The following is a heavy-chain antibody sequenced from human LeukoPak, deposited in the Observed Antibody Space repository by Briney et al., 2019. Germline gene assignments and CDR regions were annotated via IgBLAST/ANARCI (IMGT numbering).Heavy chain of an antibody. CDR1: GYTFSSFV. D-gene: IGHD2-15*01. V-gene: IGHV1-8*02. J-gene: IGHJ5*02. CDR2: MNPNSGNT. CDR3: AREISPVGFDP. Sequence: GASVKVSCKASGYTFSSFVINWVRQATGQGLEWMGWMNPNSGNTGYAQKFQGRVTMTRNTSISTAYMELSSLRSEDTAVYYCAREISPVGFDPWGQGTLVTVSS.